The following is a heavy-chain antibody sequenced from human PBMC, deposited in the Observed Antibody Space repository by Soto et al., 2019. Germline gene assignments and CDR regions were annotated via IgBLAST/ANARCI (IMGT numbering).Heavy chain of an antibody. Sequence: GSLGLSCAASGFTFSSYGMYWVRQAPGKGLEWVAVISYDGSNKYYADSVKGRFTISRDNSKNTLYLQMNSLRAEDTAVYYCAKARSSGLDYWGQGTLVTVSS. D-gene: IGHD3-22*01. CDR3: AKARSSGLDY. CDR1: GFTFSSYG. V-gene: IGHV3-30*18. CDR2: ISYDGSNK. J-gene: IGHJ4*02.